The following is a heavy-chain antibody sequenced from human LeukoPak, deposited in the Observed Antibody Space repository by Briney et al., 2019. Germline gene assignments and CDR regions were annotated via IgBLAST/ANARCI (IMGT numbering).Heavy chain of an antibody. CDR2: IIPIFGTA. J-gene: IGHJ5*02. CDR3: ARDLEGWFDP. CDR1: GDTFSSYA. Sequence: ASVKVSCKASGDTFSSYAISWVRQAPGQGLEWMGGIIPIFGTANYAQKFQGRVTITADESTSTAYMELSSLRSEDTAVYYCARDLEGWFDPWGQGTLVTVSS. V-gene: IGHV1-69*13.